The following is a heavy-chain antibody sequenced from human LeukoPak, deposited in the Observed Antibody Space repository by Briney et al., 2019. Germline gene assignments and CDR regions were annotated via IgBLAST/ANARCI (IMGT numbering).Heavy chain of an antibody. V-gene: IGHV4-59*12. D-gene: IGHD3-22*01. Sequence: PSETLSLTCTVSGGSISSYYWSWIRQPPGKGLEWIGYIYYSGSTNYNPSLKSRVTISVDTSKNQFSLKLSSVTAADTAVYYCARKRIVVVSLDYWGQGTLVTVSS. CDR3: ARKRIVVVSLDY. J-gene: IGHJ4*02. CDR1: GGSISSYY. CDR2: IYYSGST.